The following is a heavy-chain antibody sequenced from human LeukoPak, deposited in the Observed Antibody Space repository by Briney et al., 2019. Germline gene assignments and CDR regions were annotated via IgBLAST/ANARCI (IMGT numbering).Heavy chain of an antibody. V-gene: IGHV3-33*01. J-gene: IGHJ4*02. CDR1: GFVFSTYG. D-gene: IGHD4/OR15-4a*01. CDR2: IWDDGSNQ. CDR3: ARDNFGGVDY. Sequence: GGSLRLSCAASGFVFSTYGMHWVRQAPGKGLEWVAVIWDDGSNQYYVDSVRGRFTISRDNSKNTLYLQMNSLRAEDTAVYYCARDNFGGVDYWGQGTLVTVSS.